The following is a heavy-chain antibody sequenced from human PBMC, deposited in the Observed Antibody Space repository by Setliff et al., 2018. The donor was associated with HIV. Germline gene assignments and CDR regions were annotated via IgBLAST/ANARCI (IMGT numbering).Heavy chain of an antibody. D-gene: IGHD3-22*01. CDR1: GFTFSSYA. CDR2: ISYDGSNK. V-gene: IGHV3-30-3*01. Sequence: SCAASGFTFSSYAMHWVRQAPGKGLEWVAVISYDGSNKYYADSVKGRFTISRDNSKNTLYLQMNSLRAEDTAVYYCARANYYDSSGYLTNPEVDYWGQGTLVTV. CDR3: ARANYYDSSGYLTNPEVDY. J-gene: IGHJ4*02.